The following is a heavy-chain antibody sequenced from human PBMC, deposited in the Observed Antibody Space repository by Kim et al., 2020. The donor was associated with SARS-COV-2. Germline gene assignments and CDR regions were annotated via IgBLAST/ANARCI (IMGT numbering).Heavy chain of an antibody. CDR3: ARLVATMGGGPFDY. D-gene: IGHD5-12*01. V-gene: IGHV4-31*03. J-gene: IGHJ4*02. CDR1: GGSISSGVYY. Sequence: SETLSLTCTISGGSISSGVYYWSWIRQHPGKGLEWIGHIYYSGNTYYSPSLKSRVTISGDTSKNQFSLKLSSVTAADTAVYYCARLVATMGGGPFDYWGQGTLVTVSS. CDR2: IYYSGNT.